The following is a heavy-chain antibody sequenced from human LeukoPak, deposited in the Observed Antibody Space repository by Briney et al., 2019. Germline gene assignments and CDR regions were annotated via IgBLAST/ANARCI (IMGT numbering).Heavy chain of an antibody. D-gene: IGHD6-13*01. CDR3: ARDLAADKRAMDV. CDR2: LTDSSGFT. V-gene: IGHV3-11*05. CDR1: GFTFSDYH. J-gene: IGHJ6*02. Sequence: PGGSLRLSCVATGFTFSDYHMIWLRHAPGKGLEWLLYLTDSSGFTNYADSVKGRFTISRDNAKNSLYLQMNSLRADDTAVYYCARDLAADKRAMDVWGQGTTVTVSS.